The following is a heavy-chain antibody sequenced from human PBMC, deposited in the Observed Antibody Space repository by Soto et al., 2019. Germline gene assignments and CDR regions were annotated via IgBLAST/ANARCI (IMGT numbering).Heavy chain of an antibody. Sequence: QVQLVQSGAEVKKPGASVKVSCKASGYTFTSYGISWVRQAPGQGLEWMGWISANNGNTNYAQKLQGRVTMTTDTTTSTDYMELRSLRSDDTAVYYCARDRGSYALDYWGQGTLVTVSS. CDR1: GYTFTSYG. CDR2: ISANNGNT. D-gene: IGHD1-26*01. CDR3: ARDRGSYALDY. V-gene: IGHV1-18*01. J-gene: IGHJ4*02.